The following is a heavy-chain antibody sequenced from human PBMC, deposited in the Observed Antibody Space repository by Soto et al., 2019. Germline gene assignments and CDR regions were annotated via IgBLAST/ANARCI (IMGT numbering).Heavy chain of an antibody. CDR1: GYTITELS. CDR2: FSAYNGNT. J-gene: IGHJ3*02. CDR3: ARDRVVVAPNKLLGDAFDI. Sequence: ASVTVCCKDSGYTITELSMHWVRQAPGKGLEWMGWFSAYNGNTNYAQKLQGRVTMTTDTSTSTAYMELRSLRSDDTAVYYCARDRVVVAPNKLLGDAFDIWGQGTMVTV. D-gene: IGHD2-15*01. V-gene: IGHV1-18*01.